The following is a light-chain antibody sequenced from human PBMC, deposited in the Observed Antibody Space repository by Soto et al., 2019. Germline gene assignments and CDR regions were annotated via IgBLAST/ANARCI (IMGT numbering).Light chain of an antibody. CDR1: SSDVGGYNY. CDR3: SSYTSSSTSV. CDR2: EVS. V-gene: IGLV2-14*01. Sequence: QSALTQPASVSGSPGQSITISCTGTSSDVGGYNYVSWYQQHPGKAPKLMIYEVSNRPSGVSNRFSGSKSGNTASLTISGLQAEYEADYYCSSYTSSSTSVFGTGTKVTVL. J-gene: IGLJ1*01.